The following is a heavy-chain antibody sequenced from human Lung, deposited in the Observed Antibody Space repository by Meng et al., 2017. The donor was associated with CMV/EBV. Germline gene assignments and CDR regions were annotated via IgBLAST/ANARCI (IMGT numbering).Heavy chain of an antibody. Sequence: QVQLQESVPGLVTPSETLSPTCTVSGGSISGSTHYWGWIRQPPGKELEWIGSMYYSGRTSYNPSLKSRVTISVDTSKNQFSLKLRSVAAADTAIYYCARYYDSGGFDPWGQGTLVTVSS. D-gene: IGHD4-17*01. CDR2: MYYSGRT. CDR1: GGSISGSTHY. V-gene: IGHV4-39*07. CDR3: ARYYDSGGFDP. J-gene: IGHJ5*02.